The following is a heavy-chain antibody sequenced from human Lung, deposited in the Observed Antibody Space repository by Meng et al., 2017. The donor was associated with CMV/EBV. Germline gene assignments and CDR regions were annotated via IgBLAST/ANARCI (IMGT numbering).Heavy chain of an antibody. CDR3: ARDEPPIGSGGPTRYFQH. J-gene: IGHJ1*01. Sequence: GESLKISCAASGFSFSSYSLNWVRQAPGKGLEWVSSISSTSNYIYYADSVEGRFSISRDNAKNSVHLQMNSLRADDSAVYYCARDEPPIGSGGPTRYFQHWGQGTLVTGSS. D-gene: IGHD6-13*01. CDR2: ISSTSNYI. V-gene: IGHV3-21*01. CDR1: GFSFSSYS.